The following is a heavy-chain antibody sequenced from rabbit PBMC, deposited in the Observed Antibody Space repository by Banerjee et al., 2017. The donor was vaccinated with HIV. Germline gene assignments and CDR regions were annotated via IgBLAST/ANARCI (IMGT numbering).Heavy chain of an antibody. CDR2: IDLDSSGST. Sequence: QSLEESGGDLVKPGASLTLTCTASGFSFSSSYWICWVRQAPGKGLEWIACIDLDSSGSTYYASWVNGRFTISKTSSTTVTLQMTSLTAADTATYFCARIAAGYGYFDLWGPGTLVTVS. J-gene: IGHJ4*01. D-gene: IGHD6-1*01. CDR3: ARIAAGYGYFDL. V-gene: IGHV1S40*01. CDR1: GFSFSSSYW.